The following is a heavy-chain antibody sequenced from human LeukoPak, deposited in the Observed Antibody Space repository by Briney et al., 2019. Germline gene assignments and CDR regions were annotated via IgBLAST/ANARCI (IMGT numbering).Heavy chain of an antibody. CDR1: GGSVSSGTNK. Sequence: PSETLSLTCTVSGGSVSSGTNKWIWIRQPPGKGLEWIGDISYSGSATHNPSLRSRVTMSVDTSTNQFSLTLGSVTAADTAVYYCATEVECSGGSCYSYGWFDPWGQGTQVTVSS. CDR2: ISYSGSA. V-gene: IGHV4-61*01. D-gene: IGHD2-15*01. CDR3: ATEVECSGGSCYSYGWFDP. J-gene: IGHJ5*02.